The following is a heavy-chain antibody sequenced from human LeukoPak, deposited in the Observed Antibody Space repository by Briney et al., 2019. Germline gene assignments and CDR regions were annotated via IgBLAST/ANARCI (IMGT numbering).Heavy chain of an antibody. CDR2: MNPNSGNT. J-gene: IGHJ4*02. D-gene: IGHD2-15*01. CDR1: GYTFTSYY. CDR3: ARRYCSGGTCYSWVDYFDY. Sequence: ASVKVSCKASGYTFTSYYMHWVRQAPGQGLEWMGWMNPNSGNTGYAQKFQGRVTMTRNTSISTAYMELSSLRSEDTAVYYCARRYCSGGTCYSWVDYFDYWGQGTLVTVSS. V-gene: IGHV1-8*02.